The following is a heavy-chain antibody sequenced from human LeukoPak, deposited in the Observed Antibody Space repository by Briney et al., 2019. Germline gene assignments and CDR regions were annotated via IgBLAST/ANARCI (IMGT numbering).Heavy chain of an antibody. CDR2: IYTSGST. V-gene: IGHV4-4*07. CDR1: GGSISSYY. D-gene: IGHD4-11*01. CDR3: ARVTTNWFDP. J-gene: IGHJ5*02. Sequence: SETLSLTCTVSGGSISSYYWSWIRQPAGKGLEWIGRIYTSGSTNYNPSLKSRVTISVDTSKNQFSLNLSSVTAADAAVYYCARVTTNWFDPWGQGTLVTVSS.